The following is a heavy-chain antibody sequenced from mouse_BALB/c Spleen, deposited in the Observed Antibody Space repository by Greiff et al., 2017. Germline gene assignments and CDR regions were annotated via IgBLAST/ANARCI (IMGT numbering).Heavy chain of an antibody. J-gene: IGHJ4*01. D-gene: IGHD2-1*01. CDR1: GYSFTGYN. V-gene: IGHV1-39*01. Sequence: VQLKQSGPELEKPGASVKISCKASGYSFTGYNMNWVKQSNGKSLEWIGNIDPYYGGTSYNQKFKGKATLTVAKSSSTAYMQLKSLTSEDSAVYYCARGYGNYDYYAMDYWGQGTSVTVSS. CDR2: IDPYYGGT. CDR3: ARGYGNYDYYAMDY.